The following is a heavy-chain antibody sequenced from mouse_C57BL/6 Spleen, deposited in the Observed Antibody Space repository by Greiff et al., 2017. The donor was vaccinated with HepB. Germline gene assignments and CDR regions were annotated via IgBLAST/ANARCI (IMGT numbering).Heavy chain of an antibody. CDR3: ARPGLSLGRHFDY. V-gene: IGHV5-17*01. CDR1: GFTFSDYG. CDR2: ISSGSSTI. D-gene: IGHD4-1*01. J-gene: IGHJ2*01. Sequence: EVQRVESGGGLVKPGGSLKLSCAASGFTFSDYGMHWVRQAPEKGLEWVAYISSGSSTIYYADTVKGRFTISRDNAKNTLFLQMTSLRSEDTAMYYCARPGLSLGRHFDYWGQGTTLTVSS.